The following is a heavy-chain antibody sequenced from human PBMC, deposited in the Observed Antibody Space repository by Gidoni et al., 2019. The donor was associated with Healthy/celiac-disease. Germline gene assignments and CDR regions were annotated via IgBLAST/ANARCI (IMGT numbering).Heavy chain of an antibody. CDR3: ARGGPSYGDPNFDY. CDR2: IWYDGSNK. D-gene: IGHD4-17*01. Sequence: QVQLVESGGGVVQPGRSLRLSCAASGFTFSSYGMHWVRQAPGKGLGWVAVIWYDGSNKYYADSVKGRFTISRDNSKNTLYLQMNSLRAEDTAVYYCARGGPSYGDPNFDYWGQGTLVTVSS. CDR1: GFTFSSYG. J-gene: IGHJ4*02. V-gene: IGHV3-33*01.